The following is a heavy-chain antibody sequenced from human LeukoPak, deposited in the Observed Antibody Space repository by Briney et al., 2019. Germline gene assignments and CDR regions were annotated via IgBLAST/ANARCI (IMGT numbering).Heavy chain of an antibody. CDR2: IDYSGST. V-gene: IGHV4-59*01. CDR1: NGSISTYY. J-gene: IGHJ4*02. CDR3: ARVSRRHTLDY. Sequence: SETLSLTGIVSNGSISTYYWSWIRQPPGKGLEWIGYIDYSGSTNYNPSLKSRVTMSLDTSKNHFSLRLSSVTAADSAVYYCARVSRRHTLDYWGQGTLVTVSS.